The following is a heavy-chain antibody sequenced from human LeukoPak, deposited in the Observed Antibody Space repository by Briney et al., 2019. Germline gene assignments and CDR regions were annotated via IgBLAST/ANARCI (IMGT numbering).Heavy chain of an antibody. D-gene: IGHD3-9*01. CDR3: ARSIGLTGGGVDV. J-gene: IGHJ6*02. Sequence: GGSLRLSCAASGFTFSSSAMSWVRQAPGKGLEWVSYITNGGSTIHHADSVKGRFTISRDNAKKTLYLQMNSLRAEDTAVYYCARSIGLTGGGVDVWGQGTTVTVSS. CDR2: ITNGGSTI. V-gene: IGHV3-48*03. CDR1: GFTFSSSA.